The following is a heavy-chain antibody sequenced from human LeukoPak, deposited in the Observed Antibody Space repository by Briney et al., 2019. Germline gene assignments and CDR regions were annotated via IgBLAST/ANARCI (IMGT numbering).Heavy chain of an antibody. D-gene: IGHD6-19*01. CDR1: GYTFTSYD. J-gene: IGHJ3*02. CDR3: ARDSPPDDIAVADDAFDI. Sequence: ASVKVSCKASGYTFTSYDINWVRQATGQGLEWMGWMNPNSGNTGYSQKFQGRVTITRDTSASTAYMELSSLRSEDTAVYYCARDSPPDDIAVADDAFDIWGQGTMVTVSS. CDR2: MNPNSGNT. V-gene: IGHV1-8*01.